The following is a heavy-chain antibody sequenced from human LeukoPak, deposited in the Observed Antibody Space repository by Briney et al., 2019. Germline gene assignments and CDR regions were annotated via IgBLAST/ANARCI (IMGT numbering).Heavy chain of an antibody. CDR2: ISGYNGNT. CDR1: GYTFTTYG. CDR3: ARGDIVATIYGHMDY. V-gene: IGHV1-18*01. Sequence: ASVKVSCKTSGYTFTTYGILWVRQAPGQGLEWMGWISGYNGNTNFARKLQGRVTMTTDTSTSTAYMELRSLRSDDTAVYYCARGDIVATIYGHMDYWGQGTLVTVSS. D-gene: IGHD5-12*01. J-gene: IGHJ4*02.